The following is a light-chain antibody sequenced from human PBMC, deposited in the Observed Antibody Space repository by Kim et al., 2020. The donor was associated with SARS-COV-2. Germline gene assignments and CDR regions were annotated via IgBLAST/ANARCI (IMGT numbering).Light chain of an antibody. CDR1: QSVISTY. CDR3: HYYGTSFLT. V-gene: IGKV3-20*01. Sequence: PGEGATLSCRASQSVISTYIAWFQQKPGQAPRLLIYGASSRATGIPDRFSGSGSGTVFTLTISRLEPEDSAVYYCHYYGTSFLTFGGGTKVDIK. J-gene: IGKJ4*01. CDR2: GAS.